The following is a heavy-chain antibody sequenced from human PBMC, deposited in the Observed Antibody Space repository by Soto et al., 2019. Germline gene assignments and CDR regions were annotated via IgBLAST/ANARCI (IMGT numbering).Heavy chain of an antibody. J-gene: IGHJ6*02. CDR1: AYSFTSYW. CDR3: ARPPLVVVGGSGGQDPYGMDV. CDR2: IDPSDSYT. V-gene: IGHV5-10-1*01. D-gene: IGHD2-2*01. Sequence: GESLKISCKGSAYSFTSYWISWVRQMPRKGLERMGRIDPSDSYTNYSPSFQGHVTISADKSISTAYLQWSSLKVSATAMYYCARPPLVVVGGSGGQDPYGMDVWGQGTTVTVSS.